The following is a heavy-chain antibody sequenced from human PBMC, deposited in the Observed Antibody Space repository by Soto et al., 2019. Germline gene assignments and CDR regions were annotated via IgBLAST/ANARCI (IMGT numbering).Heavy chain of an antibody. D-gene: IGHD5-12*01. CDR2: IYYTGST. CDR3: ARIEMASIK. J-gene: IGHJ4*02. CDR1: TDSNNFSNSY. Sequence: SETLSLTCTVFTDSNNFSNSYWGWIRQPPGEGLQWIGHIYYTGSTFVSPSLKGRLTISLDTSKNQFSLDLSSVTAADTAMYYCARIEMASIKWGRGTLVTVSS. V-gene: IGHV4-39*07.